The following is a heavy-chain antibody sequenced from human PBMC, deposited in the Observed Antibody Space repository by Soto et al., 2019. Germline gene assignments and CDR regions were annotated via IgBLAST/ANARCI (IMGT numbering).Heavy chain of an antibody. CDR2: IHYSGST. J-gene: IGHJ2*01. CDR1: GGSISTGGYY. CDR3: ARDGSGYGHVDL. D-gene: IGHD3-10*01. V-gene: IGHV4-31*03. Sequence: QVQLQESGPGLVKPSQTLSLTCSVSGGSISTGGYYWSWIRQLPGQGLEWIGYIHYSGSTYYTPSLESRVTISVDTSQNQFSLNLKSVTAADTAVYYCARDGSGYGHVDLWGRGTLVTVSS.